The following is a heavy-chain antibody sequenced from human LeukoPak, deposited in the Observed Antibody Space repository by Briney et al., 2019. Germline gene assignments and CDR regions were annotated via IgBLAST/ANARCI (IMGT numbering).Heavy chain of an antibody. J-gene: IGHJ5*02. CDR1: GYSFTSYW. CDR3: ARLEDIVVVPAAILFGWFDL. V-gene: IGHV5-51*01. D-gene: IGHD2-2*02. Sequence: GESLKISCKGSGYSFTSYWIGWVRQMPGKGLEWMGIIYPGDSDTRYSPSFQGQVTISADKSISTAYLQWSSLKASDTAMYYCARLEDIVVVPAAILFGWFDLWGQGTLVTVSS. CDR2: IYPGDSDT.